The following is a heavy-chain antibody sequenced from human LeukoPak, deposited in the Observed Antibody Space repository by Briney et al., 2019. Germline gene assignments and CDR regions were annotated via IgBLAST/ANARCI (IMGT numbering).Heavy chain of an antibody. Sequence: PSETLSLTCAVYGGSFSGYYWSWIRQPPGKGLEWIGEINHSGSTNYNPSLKSRVTISVDTSKNQFSLKLSSVTAADTAVYHCARADLGYCSSTSCYEDDAFDIWGQGTMVTVSS. J-gene: IGHJ3*02. D-gene: IGHD2-2*01. CDR2: INHSGST. V-gene: IGHV4-34*01. CDR3: ARADLGYCSSTSCYEDDAFDI. CDR1: GGSFSGYY.